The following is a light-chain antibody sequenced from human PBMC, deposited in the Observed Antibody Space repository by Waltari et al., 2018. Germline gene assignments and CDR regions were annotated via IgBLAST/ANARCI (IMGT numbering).Light chain of an antibody. Sequence: EVVLTQSPGTLSLSPGERATLSCRASQSVSRALAWYQQKPGQAPRLLIYGASIRATGIPDGFSGSGSGTDFSLTISRLEPADSAMYYCQHYVRLPATFGQGTKVEIK. CDR3: QHYVRLPAT. J-gene: IGKJ1*01. CDR2: GAS. CDR1: QSVSRA. V-gene: IGKV3-20*01.